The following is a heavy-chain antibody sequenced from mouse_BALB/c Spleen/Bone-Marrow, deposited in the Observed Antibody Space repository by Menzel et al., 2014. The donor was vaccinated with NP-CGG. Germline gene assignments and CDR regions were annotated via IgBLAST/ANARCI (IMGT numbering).Heavy chain of an antibody. V-gene: IGHV4-1*02. CDR3: TRQDYYGYGAY. CDR2: INPDSSTI. D-gene: IGHD1-2*01. Sequence: EVQLVESGGGLVQPGGSLKLSCAASGFDFSRYWMSWVRQAPGKGLEWIGEINPDSSTINYTPSLKDKFIISRDNAKNTLYLQMSKVRSEDAALYYCTRQDYYGYGAYWGQGTLVTVSA. CDR1: GFDFSRYW. J-gene: IGHJ3*01.